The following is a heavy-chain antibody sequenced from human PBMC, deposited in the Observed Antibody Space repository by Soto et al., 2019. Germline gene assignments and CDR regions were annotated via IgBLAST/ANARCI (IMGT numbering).Heavy chain of an antibody. CDR1: GGTFTSYA. V-gene: IGHV1-69*01. Sequence: QVQLVQSGAEVKKPGSSVKVSCKASGGTFTSYAISWVRQAPGQGLEWMGGILPIFATTNYAQKFQGRVTITADESTSTAYMELISLRSEDTAVYYCAKDPRDENWHLYYGMDVWGQGTTLTVSS. J-gene: IGHJ6*02. CDR2: ILPIFATT. D-gene: IGHD1-1*01. CDR3: AKDPRDENWHLYYGMDV.